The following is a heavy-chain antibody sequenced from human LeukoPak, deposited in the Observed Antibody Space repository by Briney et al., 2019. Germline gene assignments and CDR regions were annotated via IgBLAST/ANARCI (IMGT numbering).Heavy chain of an antibody. CDR3: ARGRAADY. J-gene: IGHJ4*02. CDR2: IYHRSGTP. CDR1: GGSINSDDW. Sequence: PSGTLSLTCAVSGGSINSDDWWSWVRQSPGKGLEWIGAIYHRSGTPTYNPSLKSRVTISVDKSKNQFSLNLSSVTAADTAVYYCARGRAADYWGQGTLVTVSS. V-gene: IGHV4-4*02. D-gene: IGHD6-25*01.